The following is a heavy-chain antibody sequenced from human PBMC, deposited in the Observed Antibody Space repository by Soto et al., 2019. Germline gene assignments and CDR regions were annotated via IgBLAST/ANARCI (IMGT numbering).Heavy chain of an antibody. D-gene: IGHD4-17*01. J-gene: IGHJ4*02. V-gene: IGHV3-73*01. CDR3: TTTTVTPISSARY. CDR1: GFTFSGAA. CDR2: IRSKANSYAT. Sequence: GGSLRLSCAASGFTFSGAAMHWVRQASGKGLEWVGRIRSKANSYATAYAVSVKGRFTISRDDSKNTAYLQMNSLKTEDTAVYYCTTTTVTPISSARYWGQGTLVTVSS.